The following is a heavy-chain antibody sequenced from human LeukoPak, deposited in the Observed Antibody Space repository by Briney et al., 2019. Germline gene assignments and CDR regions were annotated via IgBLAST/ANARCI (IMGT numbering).Heavy chain of an antibody. CDR2: INPNSGDT. D-gene: IGHD2-15*01. CDR1: GYTFTRYY. J-gene: IGHJ4*02. V-gene: IGHV1-2*02. CDR3: ARDQAFVYCSGGTCYDYY. Sequence: ASVKVSCKASGYTFTRYYMHWVRQAPGQGLEWMGWINPNSGDTHYAQKFQGRDTMTRDTYINTAYMQLSRLRSDDTAVYYCARDQAFVYCSGGTCYDYYWGQGSLVTVS.